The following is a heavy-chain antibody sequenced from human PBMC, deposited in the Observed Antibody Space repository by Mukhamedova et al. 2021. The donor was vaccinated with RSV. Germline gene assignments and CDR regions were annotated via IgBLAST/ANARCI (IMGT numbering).Heavy chain of an antibody. CDR3: ARDNGYSYGLIYY. V-gene: IGHV3-21*01. D-gene: IGHD5-18*01. J-gene: IGHJ4*02. CDR2: ISSSSSYI. Sequence: GKGLVWVSSISSSSSYIYYADSVKGRFTISRDNAKNSLYLQMNSLRAEDTAVYYCARDNGYSYGLIYYWGQGTLVTVSS.